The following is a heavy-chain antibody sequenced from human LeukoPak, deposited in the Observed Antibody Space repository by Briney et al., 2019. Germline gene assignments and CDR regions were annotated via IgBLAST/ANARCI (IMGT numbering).Heavy chain of an antibody. CDR2: INSGGGT. J-gene: IGHJ4*02. D-gene: IGHD3-10*01. Sequence: GGSLRLFCAASGFTISGFYRTWVRQAPGKGLEWVSVINSGGGTYYADSVRGRFTISRDNSKNTLSLQMNSLRAEDTAVYCCAREIYDSYDYWGQGTLVTVSS. CDR3: AREIYDSYDY. CDR1: GFTISGFY. V-gene: IGHV3-66*01.